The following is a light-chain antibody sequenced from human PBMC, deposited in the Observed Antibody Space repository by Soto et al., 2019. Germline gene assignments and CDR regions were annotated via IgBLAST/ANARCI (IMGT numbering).Light chain of an antibody. J-gene: IGKJ5*01. CDR2: AAS. CDR1: QSISSY. Sequence: DIQMTQSASSMSASVRDGDTITCRGSQSISSYLNWYQQKPGKAPKLLIYAASSLQSGVPSRFSGSGSGTDFTLTISSLQPEDFATYYCQQSYSTPSITFGQGTRLEIK. CDR3: QQSYSTPSIT. V-gene: IGKV1-39*01.